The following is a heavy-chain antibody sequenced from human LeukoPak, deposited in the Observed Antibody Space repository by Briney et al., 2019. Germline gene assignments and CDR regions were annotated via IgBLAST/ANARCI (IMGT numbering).Heavy chain of an antibody. CDR3: ARGSYYDFWSGYWYYFDY. D-gene: IGHD3-3*01. V-gene: IGHV4-30-2*01. CDR2: IWHGGTT. Sequence: SETLSLTCSASGVSISSGAYYWGWIRQAPGKGLEWIGHIWHGGTTYYNPSLKSRVTISLDRSKIQFSLKVTSVTAADTAVYYCARGSYYDFWSGYWYYFDYWGQGTLVTVSS. CDR1: GVSISSGAYY. J-gene: IGHJ4*02.